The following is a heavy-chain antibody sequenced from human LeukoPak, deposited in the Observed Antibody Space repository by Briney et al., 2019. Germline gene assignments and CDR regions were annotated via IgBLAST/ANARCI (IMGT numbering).Heavy chain of an antibody. CDR1: GFTFSSYW. Sequence: GGSLRLSCAASGFTFSSYWMHWVRQAPGKGLVWVSRINSDGSSTSYADSVKGRFTISRDNAKNTLYLQMDSLRAEDTAMYYCARGTCSYYSLGYWGQGTLVTVSS. J-gene: IGHJ4*02. CDR3: ARGTCSYYSLGY. V-gene: IGHV3-74*01. CDR2: INSDGSST. D-gene: IGHD2-15*01.